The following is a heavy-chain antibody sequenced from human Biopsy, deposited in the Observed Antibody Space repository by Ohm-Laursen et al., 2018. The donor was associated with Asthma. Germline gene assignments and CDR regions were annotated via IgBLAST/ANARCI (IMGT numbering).Heavy chain of an antibody. Sequence: SVKVSCKSLGGTFNTYVIGWVRQAPGQGLERIGGINSVFGTTTYPQKIQDRVTITADDSTSTVYMELSSLRSEDTAVYYCARKAGSCISRTCYSLDFWGQGTLVTVSS. CDR3: ARKAGSCISRTCYSLDF. CDR2: INSVFGTT. V-gene: IGHV1-69*13. D-gene: IGHD2-2*01. CDR1: GGTFNTYV. J-gene: IGHJ4*02.